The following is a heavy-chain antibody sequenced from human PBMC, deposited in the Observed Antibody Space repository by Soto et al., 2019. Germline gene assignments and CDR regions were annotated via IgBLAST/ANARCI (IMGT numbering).Heavy chain of an antibody. D-gene: IGHD3-3*01. V-gene: IGHV3-30*03. CDR3: ARVPVDQGTSIFRLGDFHL. CDR2: ISYDGSNK. Sequence: LRLSCAATGFTFPTYVMNRGRQAPGMRLAWVAVISYDGSNKLYADSVRGRFAISRDKSKNTLYLQMDNLRVEDTAVYYCARVPVDQGTSIFRLGDFHLWGRGTRVTVSS. CDR1: GFTFPTYV. J-gene: IGHJ5*02.